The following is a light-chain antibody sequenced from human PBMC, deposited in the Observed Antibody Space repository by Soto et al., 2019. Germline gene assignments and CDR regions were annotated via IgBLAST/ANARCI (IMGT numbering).Light chain of an antibody. V-gene: IGKV2-28*01. Sequence: DIVMTQSPLSLPVTPGEPASISCRSSQSLLHSIGYNYLDWYLQKPGQSPQLLIYLGSNRASGVPDRFSGSGSGTDCTLKISSVEAEDVGIYYCMQALQTPYTFGQGTRLEI. CDR3: MQALQTPYT. J-gene: IGKJ5*01. CDR2: LGS. CDR1: QSLLHSIGYNY.